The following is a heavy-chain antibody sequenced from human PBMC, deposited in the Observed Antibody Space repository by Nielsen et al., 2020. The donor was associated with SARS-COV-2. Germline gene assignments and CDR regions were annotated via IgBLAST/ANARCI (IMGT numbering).Heavy chain of an antibody. D-gene: IGHD3-3*01. J-gene: IGHJ6*02. CDR1: GYTFTSYA. V-gene: IGHV7-4-1*02. Sequence: ASVKVSCKASGYTFTSYAMNWVRQAPGQGLEWMGWINTNTGNPTFAQGFTGRFVFSLDTSVSTAYLQISSLKAEDTAVYYCARGGEVTIFGVVITDYGMGVWGQGTTVTVSS. CDR3: ARGGEVTIFGVVITDYGMGV. CDR2: INTNTGNP.